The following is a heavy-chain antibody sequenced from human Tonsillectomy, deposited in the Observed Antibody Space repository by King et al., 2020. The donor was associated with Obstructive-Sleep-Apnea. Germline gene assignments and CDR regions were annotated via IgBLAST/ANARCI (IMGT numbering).Heavy chain of an antibody. CDR2: TYYRSKWYN. CDR1: GDSVSSNSAA. V-gene: IGHV6-1*01. CDR3: ARQNIVAPGAWFDP. J-gene: IGHJ5*02. D-gene: IGHD5-12*01. Sequence: VQLQQSGPSLVKPSQTLSLTCSISGDSVSSNSAAWNWIRHSPSRGLEWLGRTYYRSKWYNDYAIYVKSRITINPDTSKNHLSLQLTSVTPEDTAVYYCARQNIVAPGAWFDPWGQGTLATVSS.